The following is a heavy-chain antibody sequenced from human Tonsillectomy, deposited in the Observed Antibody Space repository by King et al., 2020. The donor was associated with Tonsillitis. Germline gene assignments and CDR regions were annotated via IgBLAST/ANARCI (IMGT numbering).Heavy chain of an antibody. J-gene: IGHJ6*03. Sequence: VQLVESGGGLVQPGGSLRLSCAASGFTFSRCEMTWVRQAPGKGLEWVSYISSSGDTIYYADSVKGRFTISRDNAKNSLYLQMSSLRGENTAVYYCARVSVVRGINYYYYYMDVWGKGTTVTVSS. CDR2: ISSSGDTI. D-gene: IGHD3-10*01. V-gene: IGHV3-48*03. CDR1: GFTFSRCE. CDR3: ARVSVVRGINYYYYYMDV.